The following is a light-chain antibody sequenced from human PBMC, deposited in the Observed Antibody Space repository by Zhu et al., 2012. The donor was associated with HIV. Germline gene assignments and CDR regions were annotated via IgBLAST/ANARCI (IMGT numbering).Light chain of an antibody. Sequence: EIVLTQSPGTLSLSPGERATLSCRASQSVSSSYLAWYQQKPGQAPRLLIYGASSRATGIPDRFSGSGSGTDFTLTISRLEPEDFALYYCHHYGSSSRTFGQGTKV. CDR3: HHYGSSSRT. V-gene: IGKV3-20*01. J-gene: IGKJ1*01. CDR1: QSVSSSY. CDR2: GAS.